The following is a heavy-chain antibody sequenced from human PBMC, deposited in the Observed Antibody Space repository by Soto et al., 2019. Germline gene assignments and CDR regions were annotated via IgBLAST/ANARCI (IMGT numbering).Heavy chain of an antibody. D-gene: IGHD2-15*01. Sequence: QVQLVQSGAEVKKPGSSVKVSCKASGGTFSSYAISWVRQAPGQGLEWMGGIIPIFGTANYAQKFQGRVTITADKTTRTAYMELSSLRSEDTAVYYCATLPGAPGQDYYYGMDGWGQGTPVTVSS. J-gene: IGHJ6*02. V-gene: IGHV1-69*06. CDR2: IIPIFGTA. CDR1: GGTFSSYA. CDR3: ATLPGAPGQDYYYGMDG.